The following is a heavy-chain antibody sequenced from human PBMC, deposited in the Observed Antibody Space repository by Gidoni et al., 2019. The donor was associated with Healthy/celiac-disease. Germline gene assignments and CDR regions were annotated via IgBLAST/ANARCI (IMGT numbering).Heavy chain of an antibody. CDR2: IYSGGST. J-gene: IGHJ6*03. Sequence: EVQLVESGGGLVQPGGSLRLSCAASGFTVSSNYMSWVRQAPGKGLEWVSVIYSGGSTYYADSVKGRFTISRDNSKNTLYLQMNSLRAEDTAVYYCARDRLELLGDYYYMDVWGKGTTVTVSS. V-gene: IGHV3-66*01. D-gene: IGHD1-7*01. CDR3: ARDRLELLGDYYYMDV. CDR1: GFTVSSNY.